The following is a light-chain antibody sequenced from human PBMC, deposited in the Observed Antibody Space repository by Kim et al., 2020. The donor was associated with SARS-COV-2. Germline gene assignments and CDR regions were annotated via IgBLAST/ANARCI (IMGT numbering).Light chain of an antibody. CDR2: EDN. CDR1: SGSIAGNY. V-gene: IGLV6-57*01. J-gene: IGLJ3*02. Sequence: TVISHCIRSSGSIAGNYVQWYQQRPGSSPTTIIYEDNDRPSGVPDRFSGSIDSSSNSASLTISGLQTEDEADYYCQSFDSSNHWVFGGGTQLTVL. CDR3: QSFDSSNHWV.